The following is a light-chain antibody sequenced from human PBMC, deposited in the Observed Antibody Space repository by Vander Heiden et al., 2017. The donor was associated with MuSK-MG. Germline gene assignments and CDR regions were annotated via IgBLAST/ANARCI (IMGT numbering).Light chain of an antibody. CDR3: QQYNNWPAWT. CDR1: QSVSSN. V-gene: IGKV3-15*01. CDR2: GA. Sequence: EIVMTQSPATLSVSPGERATLSCRASQSVSSNLAWYQQKPGQAPRLLIYGAYGTEFTLTISSLQSEDFAVYYCQQYNNWPAWTFGQGTKVEIK. J-gene: IGKJ1*01.